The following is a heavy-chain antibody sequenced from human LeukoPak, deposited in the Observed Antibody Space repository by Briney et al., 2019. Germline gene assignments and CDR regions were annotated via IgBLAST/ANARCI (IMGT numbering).Heavy chain of an antibody. D-gene: IGHD2-15*01. CDR1: GYTFTGYY. J-gene: IGHJ5*02. Sequence: ASVKVSCKASGYTFTGYYMHWVRQAPGQGLEWMGWINPNSGGTNYAQKFQGRVTMTRDTSISTAYMELSRLRSDDTAVYYCARGTSLRLLLSWFDTWGQGTLVTVSS. CDR3: ARGTSLRLLLSWFDT. CDR2: INPNSGGT. V-gene: IGHV1-2*02.